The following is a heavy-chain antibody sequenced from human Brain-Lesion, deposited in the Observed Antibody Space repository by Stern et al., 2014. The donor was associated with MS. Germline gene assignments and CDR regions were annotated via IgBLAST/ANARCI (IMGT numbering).Heavy chain of an antibody. V-gene: IGHV1-24*01. CDR1: GYTLTELS. CDR3: ATLSPGAGGNYYRHFDY. Sequence: QVPLVESGAEVKKPGASVKVSCKVSGYTLTELSMHWVRQAPRKGLEWMGGFDPEDGETIYAQKFQGRVTMTEDTSTDTAYMELSSLRSEDTAVYYCATLSPGAGGNYYRHFDYWGQGTLVTVSS. J-gene: IGHJ4*02. CDR2: FDPEDGET. D-gene: IGHD1-26*01.